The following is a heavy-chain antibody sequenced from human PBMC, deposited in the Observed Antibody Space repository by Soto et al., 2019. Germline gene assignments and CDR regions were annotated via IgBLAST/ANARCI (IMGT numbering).Heavy chain of an antibody. D-gene: IGHD4-17*01. CDR2: INYSGST. J-gene: IGHJ4*01. CDR1: GGSIRSYY. Sequence: PSETLSLTCTVSGGSIRSYYWSLIRQPPGKGLEWIGEINYSGSTNYNPSLKSRVTISVDTSKKQFSLNLSSVTAADTAVYYCARYTHGDFDYWGQGTLVTVSS. V-gene: IGHV4-34*01. CDR3: ARYTHGDFDY.